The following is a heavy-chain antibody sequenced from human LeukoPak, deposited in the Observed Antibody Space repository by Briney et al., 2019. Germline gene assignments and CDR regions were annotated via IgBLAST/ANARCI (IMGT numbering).Heavy chain of an antibody. V-gene: IGHV1-46*01. CDR1: GYTFTSYY. CDR3: ARGPAPPNWGSGRSNYYMDV. Sequence: GASVKVSCKASGYTFTSYYMHWVRQAPGQGLEWMGIINPSGGSTSYAQKFQGRVTMTRDMSTSTVYMELRSLRSDDTAVYYCARGPAPPNWGSGRSNYYMDVWGKGTTVTVSS. D-gene: IGHD7-27*01. J-gene: IGHJ6*03. CDR2: INPSGGST.